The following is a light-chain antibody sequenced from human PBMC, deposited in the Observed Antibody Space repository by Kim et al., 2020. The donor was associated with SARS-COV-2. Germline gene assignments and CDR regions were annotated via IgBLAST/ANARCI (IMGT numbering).Light chain of an antibody. CDR1: SVKNYY. Sequence: ALEQTVRIAGQVESVKNYYTNWSQHKPGQAPVLVIFDKKMRPSGIPDRFSGSSSGNTASLTITGAQAEDEADYYCNSRDDSGDDVVFGGGTQLTVL. J-gene: IGLJ2*01. V-gene: IGLV3-19*01. CDR3: NSRDDSGDDVV. CDR2: DKK.